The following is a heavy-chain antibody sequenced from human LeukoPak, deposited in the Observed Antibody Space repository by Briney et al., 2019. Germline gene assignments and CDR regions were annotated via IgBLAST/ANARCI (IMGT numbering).Heavy chain of an antibody. Sequence: SVKVSCKVSGGTLSSYGVSWVRQAPGQGLEWMGGIIPIFETIKFAQKFQGRVTITTDESTSTAYLELTSLRSDDTAIYYCARDSPLPAVNGGYNYYMDVWGGGTTVTVSS. V-gene: IGHV1-69*05. CDR3: ARDSPLPAVNGGYNYYMDV. CDR1: GGTLSSYG. J-gene: IGHJ6*03. D-gene: IGHD5-12*01. CDR2: IIPIFETI.